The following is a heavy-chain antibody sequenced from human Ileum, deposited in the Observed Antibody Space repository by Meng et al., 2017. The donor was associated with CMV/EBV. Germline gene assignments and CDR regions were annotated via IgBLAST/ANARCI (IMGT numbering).Heavy chain of an antibody. Sequence: GGSLRLSCAGSGFTFSDSAIHWVRQASGKGLEWVGRIRSKGNNYETGYGASVKGRFTVSRDDSASTAYLQMTNLKTEDTAVYYCTGPLAGGRDSDYGMGVWGQGTTVTVSS. J-gene: IGHJ6*02. CDR3: TGPLAGGRDSDYGMGV. CDR2: IRSKGNNYET. CDR1: GFTFSDSA. V-gene: IGHV3-73*01. D-gene: IGHD1-26*01.